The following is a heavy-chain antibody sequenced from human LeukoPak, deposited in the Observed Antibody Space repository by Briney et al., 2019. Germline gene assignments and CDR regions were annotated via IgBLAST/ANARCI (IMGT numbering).Heavy chain of an antibody. V-gene: IGHV4-30-4*08. J-gene: IGHJ3*02. CDR3: ARWYQLLLDAFDI. CDR1: GGSISSGGYY. D-gene: IGHD2-2*01. CDR2: IYYSGST. Sequence: SETLSLTCTVSGGSISSGGYYWSWIRQPPGKGLEWIGYIYYSGSTYYNPSLKSRVTISVDTSKNQFSLKLSSVTAADTAVYYCARWYQLLLDAFDIWGQGTMVTVSS.